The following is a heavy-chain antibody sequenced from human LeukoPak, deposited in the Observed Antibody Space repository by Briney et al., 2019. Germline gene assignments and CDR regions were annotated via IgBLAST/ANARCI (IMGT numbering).Heavy chain of an antibody. Sequence: GESLKISCAASGFSFGAYSMNWVRQAPGKGLEWVSSISSRSSNIYYADSRKGRFTVSRDNAKNSLYLQMNSLRAEDTAVYYCARALYYDILTNYQTHTYYFDYWGQGTLLTVSS. CDR1: GFSFGAYS. V-gene: IGHV3-21*01. D-gene: IGHD3-9*01. CDR2: ISSRSSNI. CDR3: ARALYYDILTNYQTHTYYFDY. J-gene: IGHJ4*02.